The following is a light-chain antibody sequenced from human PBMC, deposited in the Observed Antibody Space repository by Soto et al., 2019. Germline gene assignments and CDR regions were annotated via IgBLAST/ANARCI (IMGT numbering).Light chain of an antibody. J-gene: IGKJ5*01. CDR3: QQRHMWTIT. Sequence: DIQTTQSPSSLSASTGDRVTIPCRASQNIGSFLNWYQKKPGEAPRLMVYSAFRIQSGVPSRFNASGSGTDFTLSISSLEPEDFAVYECQQRHMWTITFGQGTRLEIK. V-gene: IGKV1-39*01. CDR1: QNIGSF. CDR2: SAF.